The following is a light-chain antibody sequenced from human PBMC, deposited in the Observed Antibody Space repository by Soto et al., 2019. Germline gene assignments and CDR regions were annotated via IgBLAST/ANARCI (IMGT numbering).Light chain of an antibody. J-gene: IGKJ5*01. CDR1: RSVGFS. CDR3: QQYNNWPPIT. V-gene: IGKV3-15*01. CDR2: DTS. Sequence: DIALTQSPDTLSVSPGERYTLSCLASRSVGFSLGWYQQKPGQAPRLLIYDTSTRATGVPARFSGSGSGTEFTLTISSLQSEDFVVYYCQQYNNWPPITFGQGTRLEIK.